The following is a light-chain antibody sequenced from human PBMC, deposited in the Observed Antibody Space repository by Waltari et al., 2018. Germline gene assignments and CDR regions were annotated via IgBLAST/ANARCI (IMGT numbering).Light chain of an antibody. Sequence: AIQLTQSPSSLSASVADRVSFTCRASQGSSSALAWYQQKPGKAPKLLIYDASSLESGVPSRFSGSGSGTDFTLTISSLQPGDFATYYCQQFNTYPPLFTFGPGTKVDFK. V-gene: IGKV1-13*02. J-gene: IGKJ3*01. CDR2: DAS. CDR1: QGSSSA. CDR3: QQFNTYPPLFT.